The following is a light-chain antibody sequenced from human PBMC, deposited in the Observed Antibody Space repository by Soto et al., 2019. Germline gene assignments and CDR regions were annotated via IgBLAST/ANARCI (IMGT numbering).Light chain of an antibody. Sequence: SVLTQPPSVSAAPGQKVTISCSGSSSNIGNNYVSWYQQLPGTAPKLLIYDNNKRPSGITDRFSGSKSGTSATLGITGLQTGDEADYYCGTWDSSLSALVFGGGTKLTVL. J-gene: IGLJ2*01. CDR2: DNN. CDR3: GTWDSSLSALV. V-gene: IGLV1-51*01. CDR1: SSNIGNNY.